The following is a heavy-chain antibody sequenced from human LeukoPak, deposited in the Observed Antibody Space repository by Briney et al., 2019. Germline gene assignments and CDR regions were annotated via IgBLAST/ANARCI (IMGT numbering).Heavy chain of an antibody. CDR1: GYTFTSYG. CDR3: AKIYCSSNSCYDGGGWFDP. CDR2: ISAYNGNT. J-gene: IGHJ5*02. Sequence: ASVKVSCKASGYTFTSYGISWVRQAPGQGLEWMGWISAYNGNTNYAQKLQGRVTMTTDTSTSTAYMELRSLRSDDTAVYYCAKIYCSSNSCYDGGGWFDPWGQGTLVTVSS. D-gene: IGHD2-2*01. V-gene: IGHV1-18*01.